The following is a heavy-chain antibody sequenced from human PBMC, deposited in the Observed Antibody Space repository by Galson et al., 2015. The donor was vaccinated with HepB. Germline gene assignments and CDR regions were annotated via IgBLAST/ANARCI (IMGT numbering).Heavy chain of an antibody. Sequence: SVKVSCKASGGTFSSYAISWVRQAPGQGLEWMGRIIPILGIANYAQKFQGRVTITADKSTSTAYMELSSLRSEDTAVYYCARVQYYYDISPGNDAFDIWGQGTMVTISS. CDR3: ARVQYYYDISPGNDAFDI. V-gene: IGHV1-69*04. CDR2: IIPILGIA. D-gene: IGHD3-22*01. CDR1: GGTFSSYA. J-gene: IGHJ3*02.